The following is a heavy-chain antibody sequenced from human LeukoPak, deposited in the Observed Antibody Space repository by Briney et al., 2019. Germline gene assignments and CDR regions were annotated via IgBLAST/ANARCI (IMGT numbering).Heavy chain of an antibody. CDR3: ARQVTGTYYYYYYMDV. CDR2: IYYSGST. Sequence: SETLSLTCTVFGGSISSSSYYWGWIRQPPGKGLEWIGSIYYSGSTYYNPSLKSRVTISVDTSKNQFSLKLSSVTAADTAVYYCARQVTGTYYYYYYMDVWGKGTTVTVSS. V-gene: IGHV4-39*01. J-gene: IGHJ6*03. D-gene: IGHD1-20*01. CDR1: GGSISSSSYY.